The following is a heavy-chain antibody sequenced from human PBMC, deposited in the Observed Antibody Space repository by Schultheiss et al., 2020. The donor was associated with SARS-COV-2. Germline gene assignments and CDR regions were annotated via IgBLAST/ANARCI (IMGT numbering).Heavy chain of an antibody. J-gene: IGHJ4*02. Sequence: SGPTLVKPTQTLTLTCTFSGFSLSTSGVGVGWIRQPPGKALEWLALIYWDDDKRYSPSLKSRFTLTKDTSKNQVVLTMTNMDPEDTATYYCAHDGVYSSGWYAKSFDYWGQGTLVTVSS. CDR2: IYWDDDK. CDR1: GFSLSTSGVG. D-gene: IGHD6-19*01. V-gene: IGHV2-5*02. CDR3: AHDGVYSSGWYAKSFDY.